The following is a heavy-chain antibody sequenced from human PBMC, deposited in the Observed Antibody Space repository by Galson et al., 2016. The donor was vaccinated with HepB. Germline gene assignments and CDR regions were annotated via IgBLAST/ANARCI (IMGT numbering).Heavy chain of an antibody. J-gene: IGHJ6*03. CDR2: LYPDDNT. D-gene: IGHD6-25*01. V-gene: IGHV3-53*01. CDR3: ARGAFRVAAVKNDYFMDV. CDR1: EFSVRSSY. Sequence: SLRLSCAASEFSVRSSYMTWVRQPQGQDLEWLSILYPDDNTYYADSVKGRFAISRDSSKNTLYLQMSSLRSEDTAVYYCARGAFRVAAVKNDYFMDVWGKGTTVTVSS.